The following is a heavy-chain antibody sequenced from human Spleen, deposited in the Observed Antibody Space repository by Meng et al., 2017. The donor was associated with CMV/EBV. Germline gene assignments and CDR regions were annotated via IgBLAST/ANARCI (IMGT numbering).Heavy chain of an antibody. D-gene: IGHD3-10*01. CDR1: GFTFSNYA. CDR2: IYSGGSST. CDR3: AKRGGSGRTDHYYYGMDV. V-gene: IGHV3-23*03. J-gene: IGHJ6*02. Sequence: GESLKISCAASGFTFSNYAMSWVRQAPGKGLEWLSVIYSGGSSTYYADSVKGRFTISRDNSKNTLYLQMHSLRAEDTAVYYCAKRGGSGRTDHYYYGMDVWGQGTTVTVS.